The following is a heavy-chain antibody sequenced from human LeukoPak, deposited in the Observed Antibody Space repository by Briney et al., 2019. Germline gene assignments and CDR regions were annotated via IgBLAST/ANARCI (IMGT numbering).Heavy chain of an antibody. CDR1: GFTFSSYA. D-gene: IGHD1-1*01. V-gene: IGHV3-30*14. CDR2: ISYDGSNK. CDR3: ATGRYWNDGFDY. J-gene: IGHJ4*02. Sequence: PGGSLRLSCAASGFTFSSYAMHWVRQAPGKGLEWVAVISYDGSNKYYADSVKGRFTISRDNSKNTLYLQMNSLRAEDTAVYYCATGRYWNDGFDYWGQGTLVTVSS.